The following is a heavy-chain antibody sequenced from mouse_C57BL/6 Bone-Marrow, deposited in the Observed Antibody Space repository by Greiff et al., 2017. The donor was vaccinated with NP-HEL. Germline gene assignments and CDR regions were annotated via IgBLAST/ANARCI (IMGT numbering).Heavy chain of an antibody. J-gene: IGHJ1*03. V-gene: IGHV14-4*01. D-gene: IGHD2-2*01. Sequence: EVQLQQSGAELVRPGASVKLSCTASGFNIKDDYMHWVKQRPEQGLEWIGWIDPENGDTEYASKFQGKATITADTSSNTAYLQLSSLTSEDTAVYYCTSLLWLRGYFDVWGTGTTVTVSS. CDR2: IDPENGDT. CDR3: TSLLWLRGYFDV. CDR1: GFNIKDDY.